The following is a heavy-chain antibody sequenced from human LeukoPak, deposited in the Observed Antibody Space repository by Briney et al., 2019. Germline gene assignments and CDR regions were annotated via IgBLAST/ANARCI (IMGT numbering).Heavy chain of an antibody. CDR2: INHSGST. D-gene: IGHD6-6*01. J-gene: IGHJ4*02. CDR1: GGSFSGYY. CDR3: ARGGFIAARPIFGDY. Sequence: SETLFLTCAVYGGSFSGYYWSWIRQPPGKGLEWIGEINHSGSTNYNPSLKSRVTISVDTSKNQFSLKLSSVTAADTAVYYCARGGFIAARPIFGDYWGQGTLVTVSS. V-gene: IGHV4-34*01.